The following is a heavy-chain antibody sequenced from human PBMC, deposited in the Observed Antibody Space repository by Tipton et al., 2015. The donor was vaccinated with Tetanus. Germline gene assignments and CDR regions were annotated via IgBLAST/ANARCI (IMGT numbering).Heavy chain of an antibody. D-gene: IGHD3-3*01. CDR3: ARTSGYLYSSY. CDR1: GGSIGTYH. J-gene: IGHJ1*01. CDR2: IDYFGTT. Sequence: LRLSCTVSGGSIGTYHWNWIRQFPGKGLEWIGYIDYFGTTKYNPSLKSRVAMSVDTSKNQLSLKLSSVTSADTAVYYCARTSGYLYSSYWGQGTLVTVSS. V-gene: IGHV4-59*01.